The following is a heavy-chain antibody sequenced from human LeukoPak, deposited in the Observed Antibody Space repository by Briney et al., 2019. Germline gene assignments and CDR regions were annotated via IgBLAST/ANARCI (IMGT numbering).Heavy chain of an antibody. Sequence: GRSLRLSCAASGFTFSSYAMHWVRQAPGKGLEGVAVISYDGSNKYYADSVKGRFTISRDNSKNTLYLQMTRLRAEDTAVYYCARELHGSGRSSVYGMDVWGQGTTVTVSS. V-gene: IGHV3-30-3*01. CDR3: ARELHGSGRSSVYGMDV. CDR1: GFTFSSYA. D-gene: IGHD3-10*01. J-gene: IGHJ6*02. CDR2: ISYDGSNK.